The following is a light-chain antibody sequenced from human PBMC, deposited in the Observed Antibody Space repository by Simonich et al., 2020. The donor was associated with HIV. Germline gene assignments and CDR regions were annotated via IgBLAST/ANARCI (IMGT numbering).Light chain of an antibody. V-gene: IGLV2-14*01. CDR1: SSDVGFYNY. CDR3: SSYTSSGTFGVV. J-gene: IGLJ2*01. CDR2: DVS. Sequence: QSALTQPASVSGSPGQSITISCTGTSSDVGFYNYVSCYQQHPGKAPKLMIYDVSKRPSGVSKRFSGSKSGNTASLTIAGLQAEDEADYCCSSYTSSGTFGVVFGGGTKLTVL.